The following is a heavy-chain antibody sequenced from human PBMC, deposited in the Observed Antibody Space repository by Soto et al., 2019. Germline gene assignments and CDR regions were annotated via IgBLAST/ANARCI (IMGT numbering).Heavy chain of an antibody. Sequence: QVQLVESGGGVVQPGRSLRLSCAASGFTFSSYAMHWVRQAPGKGLEWVAVISYDGSNKYYADSVKGRFTISRDNSTHTLYLQMNSLRAEDTAVYYCARVQLGGTNRWVAFDVWGQGTMVTVSS. V-gene: IGHV3-30-3*01. CDR1: GFTFSSYA. J-gene: IGHJ3*01. CDR3: ARVQLGGTNRWVAFDV. D-gene: IGHD3-16*01. CDR2: ISYDGSNK.